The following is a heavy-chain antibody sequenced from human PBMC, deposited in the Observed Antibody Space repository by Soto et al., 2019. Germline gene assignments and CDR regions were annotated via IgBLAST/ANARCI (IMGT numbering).Heavy chain of an antibody. D-gene: IGHD3-22*01. J-gene: IGHJ4*02. CDR2: IWYYGTHK. V-gene: IGHV3-33*01. CDR1: GFSFKTYS. CDR3: ARRGYEYESSGYYPLFDY. Sequence: GGSLRLACEGSGFSFKTYSVHWVRQPPGKGLEWLSAIWYYGTHKYDADSVKGRFTISRDNSKNTMYLQMNXLRVEDTAVYYCARRGYEYESSGYYPLFDYWGQGILVTVSS.